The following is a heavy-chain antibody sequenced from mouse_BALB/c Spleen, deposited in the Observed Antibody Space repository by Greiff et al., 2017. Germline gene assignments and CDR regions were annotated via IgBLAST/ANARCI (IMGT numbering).Heavy chain of an antibody. J-gene: IGHJ2*01. V-gene: IGHV1-4*02. CDR2: INPSSGYT. Sequence: QVQLQQSAAELARPGASVKMSCKASGYTFTSYTMHWVKQRPGQGLEWIGYINPSSGYTEYNQKFKDKTTLTADKSSSTAYMQLSSLTSEDSAVYYCATVVADYFDDWGQGTTLTVSS. D-gene: IGHD1-1*01. CDR3: ATVVADYFDD. CDR1: GYTFTSYT.